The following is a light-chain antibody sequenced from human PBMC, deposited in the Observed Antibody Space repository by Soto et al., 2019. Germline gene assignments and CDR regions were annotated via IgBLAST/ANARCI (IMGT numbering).Light chain of an antibody. CDR1: QGITDD. J-gene: IGKJ1*01. CDR2: AAS. Sequence: AIQMTQSPSSLSASVGDRVTITCRASQGITDDLGWYQQKPGKAPKLLIYAASSLQSGVPSRFSGSGSGTDFTLTISRLEPEDFAVYYCQQYGSSGTFGQGTKVDNK. V-gene: IGKV1-6*01. CDR3: QQYGSSGT.